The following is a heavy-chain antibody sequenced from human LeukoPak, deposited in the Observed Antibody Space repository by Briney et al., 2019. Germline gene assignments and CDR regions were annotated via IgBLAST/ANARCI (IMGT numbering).Heavy chain of an antibody. CDR1: GGSFSGYY. J-gene: IGHJ4*02. V-gene: IGHV4-34*01. Sequence: SETLSLTCAVYGGSFSGYYWSWIRQPPGKGLEWIGEINHSGSTNYNPSLKSRVTISVDTSKNQFSLKLSSVTAADTAVYYCASSSGGYDSSGYYKYFDYWGQGALVTVSS. CDR2: INHSGST. CDR3: ASSSGGYDSSGYYKYFDY. D-gene: IGHD3-22*01.